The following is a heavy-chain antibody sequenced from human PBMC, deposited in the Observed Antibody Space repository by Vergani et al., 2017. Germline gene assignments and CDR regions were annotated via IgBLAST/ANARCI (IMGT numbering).Heavy chain of an antibody. CDR2: INYVGRN. V-gene: IGHV4-39*01. D-gene: IGHD3-16*01. J-gene: IGHJ2*01. CDR1: GSSINPSSSF. Sequence: QLQLQESGPGLVKPSETLSLLCTVSGSSINPSSSFWGWIRQSPGKGLEWIGSINYVGRNYYIPSIQSRATVFVDTSKNQFSLNLTSVTAADTAVYYCARGMGDNWYIDLWGRGTLVTVSS. CDR3: ARGMGDNWYIDL.